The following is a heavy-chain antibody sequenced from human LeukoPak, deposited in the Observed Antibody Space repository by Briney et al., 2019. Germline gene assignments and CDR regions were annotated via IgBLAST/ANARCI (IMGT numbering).Heavy chain of an antibody. CDR1: GYTFTSYG. Sequence: GASVKVSCKASGYTFTSYGISWVRQAPGQGLEWMGWTSAYNGNTNYAQKLQGRVTMTTDTSTSTAYMELRSLRSDDTAVYYCARTLVVVPAAIVNWFDPWGQGTLVTVSS. V-gene: IGHV1-18*01. J-gene: IGHJ5*02. D-gene: IGHD2-2*02. CDR2: TSAYNGNT. CDR3: ARTLVVVPAAIVNWFDP.